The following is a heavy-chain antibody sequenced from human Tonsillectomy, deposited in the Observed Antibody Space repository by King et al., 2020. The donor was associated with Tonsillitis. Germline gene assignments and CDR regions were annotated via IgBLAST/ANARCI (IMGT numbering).Heavy chain of an antibody. J-gene: IGHJ4*02. CDR3: AKGPDDSYSNTWYS. CDR2: ISHGGST. Sequence: VQLQESGPGLVKPSETLALTCNVSGYPISSDYCWGWIRQSPGRGLEWIGTISHGGSTYYKPSLRSRVAISVYTSKNYFSLRLTSVTAADTAIYYCAKGPDDSYSNTWYSWGQGTLVTVSS. V-gene: IGHV4-38-2*02. D-gene: IGHD3-16*02. CDR1: GYPISSDYC.